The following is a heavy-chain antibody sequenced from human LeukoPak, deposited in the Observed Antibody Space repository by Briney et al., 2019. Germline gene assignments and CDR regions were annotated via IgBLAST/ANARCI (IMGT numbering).Heavy chain of an antibody. CDR2: ISSSSSYI. CDR3: ARDLPPTYY. J-gene: IGHJ4*02. V-gene: IGHV3-21*01. Sequence: PGGSLRLSCAASGFTFSSYAMSWVRQAPGKGLEWVSSISSSSSYIYYADSVKGRFTISRDNAKNSLYLQMNSLRAEDTAVYYCARDLPPTYYWGQGTLVTVSS. CDR1: GFTFSSYA.